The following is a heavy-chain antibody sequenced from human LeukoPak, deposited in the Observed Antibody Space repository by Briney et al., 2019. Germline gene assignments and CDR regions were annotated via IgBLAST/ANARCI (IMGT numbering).Heavy chain of an antibody. J-gene: IGHJ4*02. V-gene: IGHV1-24*01. CDR2: FDPEDGET. CDR3: ARWYCNTINCYYDY. D-gene: IGHD2/OR15-2a*01. Sequence: ASVKVSCKVSGYTLTELSMHWVRQAPGKGLEWMGGFDPEDGETIYAQKFQGRVTMTEDTSTDTAYMELSSLRAEDTALYYCARWYCNTINCYYDYWGQGTLVTVSS. CDR1: GYTLTELS.